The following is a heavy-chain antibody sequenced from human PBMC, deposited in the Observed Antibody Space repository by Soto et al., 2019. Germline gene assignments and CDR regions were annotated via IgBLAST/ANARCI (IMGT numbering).Heavy chain of an antibody. D-gene: IGHD6-6*01. Sequence: KTSETLSLTCAVYRGSFSGYLWNWIRQPPGKGLEWIGEINHSGGTNYNPSLKSRVTISLDTSKNQFSLKLSSVTAADTAVYFCARGHGIAATVDFDYWGQGXLVTVSS. J-gene: IGHJ4*02. CDR1: RGSFSGYL. V-gene: IGHV4-34*01. CDR2: INHSGGT. CDR3: ARGHGIAATVDFDY.